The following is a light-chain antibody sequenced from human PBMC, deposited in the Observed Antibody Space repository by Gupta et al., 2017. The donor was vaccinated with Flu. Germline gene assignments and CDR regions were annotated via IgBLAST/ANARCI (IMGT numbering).Light chain of an antibody. CDR2: DVS. J-gene: IGKJ2*01. V-gene: IGKV1-39*01. Sequence: DIQMTQSPSSLSASVGDRVTITCRASLDIRKYLNWFQQKPGKAPQLLIYDVSNLQSGVPSRFSGHGSGTDFTLTISSLQPEDFGTYFCQQIYSTPVTFGQGTKLEIK. CDR1: LDIRKY. CDR3: QQIYSTPVT.